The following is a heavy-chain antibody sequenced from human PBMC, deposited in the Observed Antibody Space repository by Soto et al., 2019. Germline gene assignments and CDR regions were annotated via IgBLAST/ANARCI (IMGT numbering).Heavy chain of an antibody. CDR2: ISGSGGST. J-gene: IGHJ4*01. CDR3: AKHGPPYSSGRNYFDY. CDR1: GFTFSSYA. Sequence: EVQLLESGGGLVQPGGSLRLSCAASGFTFSSYAMSWVRQAPGKGLEWVSAISGSGGSTYYADSVKGRFTISRDNSKNTLYLQMNSLRAEDTAVYYCAKHGPPYSSGRNYFDYCGHGTLVTVSS. D-gene: IGHD6-19*01. V-gene: IGHV3-23*01.